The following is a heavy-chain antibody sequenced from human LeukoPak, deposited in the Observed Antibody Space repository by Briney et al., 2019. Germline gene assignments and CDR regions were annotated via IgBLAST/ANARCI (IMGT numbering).Heavy chain of an antibody. D-gene: IGHD1-26*01. CDR2: ISGSGGST. CDR3: ARDTRVGATEYYFDY. J-gene: IGHJ4*02. V-gene: IGHV3-23*01. Sequence: GGSLRLSCAASGFTFSSYAMSWVRQAPGKGLEWVSAISGSGGSTYYADSVKGRFTISRDNAKNSLYLQMNSLRAEDTAVYYCARDTRVGATEYYFDYWGQGTLVTVSS. CDR1: GFTFSSYA.